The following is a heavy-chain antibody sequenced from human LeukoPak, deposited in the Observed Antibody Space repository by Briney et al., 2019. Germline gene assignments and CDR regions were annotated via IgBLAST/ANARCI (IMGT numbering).Heavy chain of an antibody. V-gene: IGHV5-10-1*01. CDR3: ARQGHNFFDY. Sequence: RGESLKISCKGSGYSFTSYWISWVRQMPGKGVEWMGRIDPSDSYTNYSPSFQGHVTISADKSISTAYLQWSTLKASDTAMYYCARQGHNFFDYWGQGTLVTVSS. CDR2: IDPSDSYT. CDR1: GYSFTSYW. J-gene: IGHJ4*02.